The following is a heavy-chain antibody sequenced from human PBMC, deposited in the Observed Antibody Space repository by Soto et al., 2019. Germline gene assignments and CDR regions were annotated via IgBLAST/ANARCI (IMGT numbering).Heavy chain of an antibody. CDR1: GFTFSSYW. CDR3: GRDHYGFNSIDY. Sequence: GGSLRLSCAASGFTFSSYWMHWVRQAPGKGLVHVSRIRGDGGYTDHAESVKGRFTISRDNAKNTLYLQMNSLRVEDTAVYYCGRDHYGFNSIDYWGQGTLVTVSS. D-gene: IGHD4-17*01. CDR2: IRGDGGYT. V-gene: IGHV3-74*01. J-gene: IGHJ4*02.